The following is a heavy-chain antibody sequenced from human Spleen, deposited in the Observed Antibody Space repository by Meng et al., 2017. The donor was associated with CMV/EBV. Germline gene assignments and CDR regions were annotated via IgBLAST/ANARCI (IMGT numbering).Heavy chain of an antibody. CDR2: VSPGSTDI. Sequence: GESLKISCVGSGFSFSPYSMSWVCQAPGKGLEWVASVSPGSTDIYYADSVKGRFTISRDDAKYSLYLQMNRLRAEDTAVYYCARASYCSTTSCYLGYWGRGSLVTVSS. D-gene: IGHD2-2*01. CDR1: GFSFSPYS. J-gene: IGHJ4*02. CDR3: ARASYCSTTSCYLGY. V-gene: IGHV3-21*06.